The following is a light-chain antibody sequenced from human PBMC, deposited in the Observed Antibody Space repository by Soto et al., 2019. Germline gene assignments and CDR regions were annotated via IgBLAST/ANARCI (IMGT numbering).Light chain of an antibody. V-gene: IGLV1-40*01. CDR3: QSYDSSLSGFYV. CDR2: GNI. Sequence: QAVVTQRPSVSGAPGQRVTISCTGSSSNIGAGYDVHWYQQLPGTAPKLLIYGNINRPSGVPDRFSGSKSGTSASLAITGLQAEDEADYYCQSYDSSLSGFYVFGTGTKLTVL. J-gene: IGLJ1*01. CDR1: SSNIGAGYD.